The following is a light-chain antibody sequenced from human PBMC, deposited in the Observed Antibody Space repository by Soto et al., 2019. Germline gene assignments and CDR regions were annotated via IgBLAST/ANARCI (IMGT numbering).Light chain of an antibody. CDR2: GAS. CDR1: QSVSSSY. Sequence: EIVLTQSPCTLSLSPGERATLSCRASQSVSSSYLAWYQQKPGQAPRLLIYGASSRATGIPDRFSGSGSGTDFTLTISRLEPEDFAVYYCQQRSNWPPWTFGQGTKVDIK. V-gene: IGKV3D-20*02. J-gene: IGKJ1*01. CDR3: QQRSNWPPWT.